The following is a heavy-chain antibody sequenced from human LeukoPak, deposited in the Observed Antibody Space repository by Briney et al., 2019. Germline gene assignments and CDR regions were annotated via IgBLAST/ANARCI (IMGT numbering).Heavy chain of an antibody. CDR1: GFTFSSYS. D-gene: IGHD2-2*01. V-gene: IGHV3-21*01. J-gene: IGHJ4*02. CDR3: ASGGVVVVPAATDY. CDR2: ISSSSSYI. Sequence: PGGSLRLSCAASGFTFSSYSMNWVRQAPGKGLEWVSSISSSSSYIYYADSVKGRFTISRDNAKNSLYLQMNSLRAEDTAVYYCASGGVVVVPAATDYWGQGTLVTVSS.